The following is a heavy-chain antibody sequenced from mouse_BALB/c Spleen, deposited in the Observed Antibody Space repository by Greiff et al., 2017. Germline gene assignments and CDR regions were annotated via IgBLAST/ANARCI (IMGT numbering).Heavy chain of an antibody. Sequence: QVHVKQSGAELVRPGSSVKISCKASGYAFSSYWMNWVKQRPGQGLEWIGQIYPGDGDTNYNGKFKGKATLTADKSSSTAYMQLSSLTSEDSAVYFCARGGELGRGEAYWGQGTLVTVSA. CDR3: ARGGELGRGEAY. J-gene: IGHJ3*01. V-gene: IGHV1-80*01. CDR2: IYPGDGDT. D-gene: IGHD4-1*01. CDR1: GYAFSSYW.